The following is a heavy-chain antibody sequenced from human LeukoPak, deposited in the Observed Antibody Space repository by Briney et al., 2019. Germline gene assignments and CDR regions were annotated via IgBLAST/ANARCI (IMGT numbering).Heavy chain of an antibody. D-gene: IGHD5-24*01. CDR3: ARDRTSGNGYNFDAFDI. CDR2: ISYDGSNQ. CDR1: GFTFSNYG. V-gene: IGHV3-30*03. J-gene: IGHJ3*02. Sequence: PGGSLRLSCAASGFTFSNYGMHWVRQAPGKGLEWVAIISYDGSNQYYTDSVKGRFTISRDNSKNTLYLQMGSLRAEDMSVYYCARDRTSGNGYNFDAFDIWGQGTMVTVSS.